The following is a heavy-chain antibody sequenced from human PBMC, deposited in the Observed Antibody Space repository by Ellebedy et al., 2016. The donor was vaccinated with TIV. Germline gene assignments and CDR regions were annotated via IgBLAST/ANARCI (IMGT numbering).Heavy chain of an antibody. CDR3: ARWIVVAGGFDY. Sequence: MPSETLSLTCVVSGVSIGDTRYYWGWIRQPPGKGLEWIGGISYSGSTYYNPSLKSRVTISVDTSKNQFSLKLISVTAADTAVYYCARWIVVAGGFDYWGQGTLVTVSS. CDR2: ISYSGST. D-gene: IGHD6-19*01. CDR1: GVSIGDTRYY. V-gene: IGHV4-39*01. J-gene: IGHJ4*02.